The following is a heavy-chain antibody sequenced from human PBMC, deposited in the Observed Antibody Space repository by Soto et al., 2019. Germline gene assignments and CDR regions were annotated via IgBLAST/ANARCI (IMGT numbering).Heavy chain of an antibody. J-gene: IGHJ4*02. Sequence: EVQLVESGGGLVQTGGSLRLSCAASGFAVSSNYMSWVRQAPGKGLEWVSVLYSDGSTYYADTVKCRVTISSDNSKNTLDLQMNSLRAEDTAVYYCATAFGDFGDYDYDYWGQGTLVTVSS. CDR2: LYSDGST. CDR1: GFAVSSNY. V-gene: IGHV3-66*01. D-gene: IGHD4-17*01. CDR3: ATAFGDFGDYDYDY.